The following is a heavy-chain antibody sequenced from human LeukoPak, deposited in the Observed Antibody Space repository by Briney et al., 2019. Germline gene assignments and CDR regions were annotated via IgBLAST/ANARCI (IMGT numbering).Heavy chain of an antibody. CDR2: ISGSAGIT. J-gene: IGHJ4*02. CDR1: GFPFSSYA. D-gene: IGHD4-17*01. Sequence: GGSLRLSCAASGFPFSSYAMSWVRQAPGKGLEWVSAISGSAGITYFADSVKGRFTISRDNSKNTLYLQMNSLRADDTAVYYCAKSYGDHGYWGQGTLVTVSS. CDR3: AKSYGDHGY. V-gene: IGHV3-23*01.